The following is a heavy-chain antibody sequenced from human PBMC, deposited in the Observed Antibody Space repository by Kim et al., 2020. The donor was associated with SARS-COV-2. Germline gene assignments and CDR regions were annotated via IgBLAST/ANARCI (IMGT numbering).Heavy chain of an antibody. Sequence: GGSLRLSCAASGFTFSSYAMHWVRQAPGKGLEWVAVISYDGSNKYYADSVKGRFTISRDNSKNTLYLQMNSLRAEDTAVYYCARDRPGRAVALLYWGQGTLVTVSS. D-gene: IGHD6-19*01. CDR1: GFTFSSYA. V-gene: IGHV3-30-3*01. CDR3: ARDRPGRAVALLY. CDR2: ISYDGSNK. J-gene: IGHJ4*02.